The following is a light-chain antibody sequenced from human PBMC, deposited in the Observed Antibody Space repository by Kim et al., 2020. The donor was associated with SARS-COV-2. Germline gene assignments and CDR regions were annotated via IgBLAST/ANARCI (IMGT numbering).Light chain of an antibody. Sequence: ASVGDRVTITCRASQSVYTRLAWYQQKPGKTPNLLIYKASYLQNGAPSRFSGSGSGTEFTLTINSLQPDDFATYYCQQYNAYPWTFGQGTKVDIK. J-gene: IGKJ1*01. V-gene: IGKV1-5*03. CDR1: QSVYTR. CDR3: QQYNAYPWT. CDR2: KAS.